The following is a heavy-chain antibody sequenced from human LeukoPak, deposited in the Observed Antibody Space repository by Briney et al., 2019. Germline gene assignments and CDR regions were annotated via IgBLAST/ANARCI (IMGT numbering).Heavy chain of an antibody. J-gene: IGHJ4*02. CDR3: VRDGVGAPPFDY. CDR1: GFTFSNNW. CDR2: IKGDGSST. V-gene: IGHV3-74*01. Sequence: PGGFLRLSCATSGFTFSNNWMHWVRQAPGKGLVWVSRIKGDGSSTSYADSVKGRFTISRDNAKNTLFLQMNSLRAEDTAVYYCVRDGVGAPPFDYWGQGALVIVSS. D-gene: IGHD1-26*01.